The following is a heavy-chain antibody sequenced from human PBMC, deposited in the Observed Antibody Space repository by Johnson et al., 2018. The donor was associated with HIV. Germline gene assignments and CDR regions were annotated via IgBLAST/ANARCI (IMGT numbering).Heavy chain of an antibody. V-gene: IGHV3-74*03. D-gene: IGHD3-22*01. CDR3: AREGKYYYDNSGYNDAFDV. Sequence: VQLVESGGGLVQPGGSLRLSCAASGFTFSSYWMHWVRQAPGKGLVWVSRINSDGSNTQYADSVKGRFTISRDNAKNTLYLQMNSLRAEDKAVYYCAREGKYYYDNSGYNDAFDVWGQGTMVTVSS. J-gene: IGHJ3*01. CDR1: GFTFSSYW. CDR2: INSDGSNT.